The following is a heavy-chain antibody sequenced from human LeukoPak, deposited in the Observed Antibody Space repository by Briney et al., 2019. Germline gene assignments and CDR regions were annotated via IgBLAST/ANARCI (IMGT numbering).Heavy chain of an antibody. J-gene: IGHJ6*03. CDR3: ARGRVVPAAIHYYYYMDV. V-gene: IGHV1-8*03. CDR1: GYTFTSYD. Sequence: ASVKVSCKASGYTFTSYDINWVRQATGQGLEWMGWMNPNSGNTGYAQKFQGRVTITRNTSISTAYMELSSLRSEDTAVYYCARGRVVPAAIHYYYYMDVWGKGTTVTVSS. CDR2: MNPNSGNT. D-gene: IGHD2-2*02.